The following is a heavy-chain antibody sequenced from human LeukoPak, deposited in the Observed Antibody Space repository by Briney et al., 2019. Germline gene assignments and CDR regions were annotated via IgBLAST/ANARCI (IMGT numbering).Heavy chain of an antibody. CDR3: ARDQNEGYGDYFYYFDY. Sequence: TSETLSLTCTVSRGSIRTYYWSWIRQSPGNGLEWIGYIYDSGTTKYNPSLKSRVTISVDTSKNQFSLKLSSVTAADTAVYYCARDQNEGYGDYFYYFDYWGQGTLVTVSS. V-gene: IGHV4-59*12. CDR2: IYDSGTT. J-gene: IGHJ4*02. D-gene: IGHD4-17*01. CDR1: RGSIRTYY.